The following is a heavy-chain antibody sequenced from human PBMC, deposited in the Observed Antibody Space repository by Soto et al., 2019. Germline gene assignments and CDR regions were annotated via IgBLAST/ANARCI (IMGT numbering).Heavy chain of an antibody. V-gene: IGHV1-69*13. CDR3: ARSYYYDSSGSRPLYYYYGMDV. J-gene: IGHJ6*02. Sequence: SVKVSCKASGGTFSSYAISWVRQAPGQGLEWMGGIIPIFGTANYAQKFQGRVTITADESTSTAYMELSSLRSEDTAVYYCARSYYYDSSGSRPLYYYYGMDVWGQGTTVTVSS. CDR2: IIPIFGTA. CDR1: GGTFSSYA. D-gene: IGHD3-22*01.